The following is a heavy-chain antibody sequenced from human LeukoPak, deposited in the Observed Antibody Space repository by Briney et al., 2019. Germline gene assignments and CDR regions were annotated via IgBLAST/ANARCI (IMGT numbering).Heavy chain of an antibody. Sequence: RGESLKISCKGSGYRFITYWIGWVRQMPGKGLEWMGIIYPGDSDTRYSPSFQGQVTISADKSISTAYLQWSSLQASDTAMYYCARSHDSSLIAFDIWGQGTMVTVSS. D-gene: IGHD3-22*01. CDR1: GYRFITYW. CDR2: IYPGDSDT. V-gene: IGHV5-51*01. J-gene: IGHJ3*02. CDR3: ARSHDSSLIAFDI.